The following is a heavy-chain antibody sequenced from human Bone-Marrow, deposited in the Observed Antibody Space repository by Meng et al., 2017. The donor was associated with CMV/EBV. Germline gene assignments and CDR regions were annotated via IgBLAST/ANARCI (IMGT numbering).Heavy chain of an antibody. D-gene: IGHD1-26*01. V-gene: IGHV1-18*01. CDR1: GYTLTSYG. CDR3: ARDIPSIVGATSSYYGMDV. Sequence: ASVKVSCKASGYTLTSYGISWVRQAPGQGLEWMGWISAFNGDTKYAQKFQGRVTITTDESTSTAYMELSSLRSEDTAVYYCARDIPSIVGATSSYYGMDVWGQGTTVTV. CDR2: ISAFNGDT. J-gene: IGHJ6*02.